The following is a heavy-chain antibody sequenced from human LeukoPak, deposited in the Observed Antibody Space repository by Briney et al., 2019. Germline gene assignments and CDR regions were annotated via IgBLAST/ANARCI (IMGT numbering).Heavy chain of an antibody. D-gene: IGHD6-13*01. CDR3: ARALRQQLVTGWFDP. CDR2: IYYSGSS. V-gene: IGHV4-59*01. J-gene: IGHJ5*02. CDR1: GCSISSYY. Sequence: PSETLSLTCTVSGCSISSYYWSWIRQPPGKGLEWIGYIYYSGSSNYNPSHKSRVTISVDTSKNQYSLRLSSVTAADTAVYYCARALRQQLVTGWFDPWGQGTLVTVSS.